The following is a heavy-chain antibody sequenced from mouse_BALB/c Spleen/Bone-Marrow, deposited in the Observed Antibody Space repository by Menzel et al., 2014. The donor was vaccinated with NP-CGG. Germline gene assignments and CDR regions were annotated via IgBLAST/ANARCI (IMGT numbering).Heavy chain of an antibody. Sequence: VQLVESGPGLVAPSQSLSITCTVSGFSLTSYGVHWVRQPPGKGLEWLGVIWAGGSTNYNSALMSRLSISKDNSKSXVFLKMNSLQTDDKAMYYCVRGGGDGYYNWYFDVWGAGTTVTVSS. CDR3: VRGGGDGYYNWYFDV. CDR1: GFSLTSYG. V-gene: IGHV2-9*02. J-gene: IGHJ1*01. CDR2: IWAGGST. D-gene: IGHD2-3*01.